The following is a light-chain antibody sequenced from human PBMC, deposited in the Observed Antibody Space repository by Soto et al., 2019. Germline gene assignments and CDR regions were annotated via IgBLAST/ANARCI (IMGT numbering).Light chain of an antibody. V-gene: IGKV3-11*01. CDR2: DAS. CDR1: QSVTTY. Sequence: EIVWTQAPATLSLFPGERATLSCRARQSVTTYLAWYQQKPGQAPKLLLYDASSRATGIPARFSGRGSGTDFTLNVSNLEPEDFAVYCCKHRSYWPPIITFGGGTKV. CDR3: KHRSYWPPIIT. J-gene: IGKJ4*01.